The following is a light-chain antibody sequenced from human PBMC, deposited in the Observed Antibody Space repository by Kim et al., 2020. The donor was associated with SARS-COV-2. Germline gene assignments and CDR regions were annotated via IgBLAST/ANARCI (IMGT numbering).Light chain of an antibody. J-gene: IGLJ3*02. Sequence: QSVTCSCTGISSDVSGYTYISWYQHHPCKAPKLMIYEGTKRPSGVPDRFSGSKAGNTASLTSSGLQADDEADYYCCSYAGRYTWVFGGGTQLTVL. CDR3: CSYAGRYTWV. V-gene: IGLV2-11*01. CDR2: EGT. CDR1: SSDVSGYTY.